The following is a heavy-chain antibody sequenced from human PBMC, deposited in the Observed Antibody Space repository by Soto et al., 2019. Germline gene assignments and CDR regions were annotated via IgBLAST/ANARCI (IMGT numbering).Heavy chain of an antibody. D-gene: IGHD3-3*01. CDR1: GGSISSSNW. Sequence: QVQLQESGPGLVKPSGTLSLTCAVSGGSISSSNWWSWVRQPPGKGLEWIGEIYHSGSTYYNPSLKSRFTISVDKSKNQFSLKLSSVTAADTAVYYCARGGYYTPGFDYWGQGTLVTVSS. CDR2: IYHSGST. CDR3: ARGGYYTPGFDY. J-gene: IGHJ4*02. V-gene: IGHV4-4*02.